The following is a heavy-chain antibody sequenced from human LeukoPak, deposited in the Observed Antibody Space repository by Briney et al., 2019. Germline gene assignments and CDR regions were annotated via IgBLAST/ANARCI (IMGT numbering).Heavy chain of an antibody. CDR1: GFTFSSYS. J-gene: IGHJ6*02. V-gene: IGHV3-21*01. CDR2: ISSSSSYI. CDR3: ARDGPNYYYGMDV. Sequence: GGSLRLSCAASGFTFSSYSMNWVRQAPGKGLEWVSSISSSSSYIYYADSVKGRFTISRDNAKNSLYLQMNSLRAEDTAVYYCARDGPNYYYGMDVRGQGTTVTVSS.